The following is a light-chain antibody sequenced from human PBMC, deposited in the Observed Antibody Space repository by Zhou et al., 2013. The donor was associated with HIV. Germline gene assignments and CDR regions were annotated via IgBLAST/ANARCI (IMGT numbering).Light chain of an antibody. CDR3: QQRTNWPPL. CDR1: QSVSSSY. V-gene: IGKV3D-20*02. Sequence: EIVLTQSPGTLSLSPGERATLSCRASQSVSSSYLAWYQQKPGQAPRLLIYDASNRATGIPARFSGSGSGTDFTLTISSLEPEDFAVYYCQQRTNWPPLFGQGTRLEI. CDR2: DAS. J-gene: IGKJ5*01.